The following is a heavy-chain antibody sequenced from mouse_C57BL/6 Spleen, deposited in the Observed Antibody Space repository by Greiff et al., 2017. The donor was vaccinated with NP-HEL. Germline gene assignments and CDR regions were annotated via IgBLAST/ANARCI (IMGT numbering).Heavy chain of an antibody. CDR1: GYTFTSYD. V-gene: IGHV1-85*01. CDR2: ISPRDGST. Sequence: VQLQQSGPELVKPGASVKLSCKASGYTFTSYDINWVKQRPGQGLEWIGWISPRDGSTKYNANFKGKATLTVDTSSSTAYMKLQSRTSEDSAVYVCARSSGAYWGQGTLVTVSA. CDR3: ARSSGAY. D-gene: IGHD3-1*01. J-gene: IGHJ3*01.